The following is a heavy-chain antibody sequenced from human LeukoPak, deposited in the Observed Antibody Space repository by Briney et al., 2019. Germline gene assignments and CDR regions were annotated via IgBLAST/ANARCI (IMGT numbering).Heavy chain of an antibody. CDR2: ISRNAGST. D-gene: IGHD3-10*01. V-gene: IGHV3-23*01. J-gene: IGHJ4*02. CDR3: ARGELLWFGELFPFDY. CDR1: GFTFSSYA. Sequence: PGESLRLSCAASGFTFSSYAMGWVRQAPGKGLEWVSAISRNAGSTFYADSVKGRITISRDNSKNTPYLQMNSLRAEDTAVYYCARGELLWFGELFPFDYWGQGTLVTVSS.